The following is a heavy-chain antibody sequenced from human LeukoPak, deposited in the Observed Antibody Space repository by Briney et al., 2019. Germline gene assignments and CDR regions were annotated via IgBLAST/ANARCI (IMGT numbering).Heavy chain of an antibody. CDR2: IYTSGST. Sequence: SETLSLTCTVSGGSISSYYWSWVRQPAGKGLEWIGRIYTSGSTNYNPSLKSRVTMSVDTSKNQFSLKLSSVTAADTAVYYCARHGGTRVTLVEVYYFDYWGQGILVTVSS. CDR3: ARHGGTRVTLVEVYYFDY. J-gene: IGHJ4*02. V-gene: IGHV4-4*07. CDR1: GGSISSYY. D-gene: IGHD4-17*01.